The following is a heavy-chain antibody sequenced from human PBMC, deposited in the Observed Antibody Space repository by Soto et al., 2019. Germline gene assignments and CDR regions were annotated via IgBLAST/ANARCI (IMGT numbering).Heavy chain of an antibody. Sequence: GSSLKVSCKPSGYILTAYSVHWVRQDPGQSFEWMGWINAGNGDTKYSQKFLDRITITRDTSATTAYMELVNLKSEDTAVYFCARDHHSSRPYDFGLCGPGTLVSVSS. CDR2: INAGNGDT. J-gene: IGHJ4*02. V-gene: IGHV1-3*01. D-gene: IGHD6-19*01. CDR3: ARDHHSSRPYDFGL. CDR1: GYILTAYS.